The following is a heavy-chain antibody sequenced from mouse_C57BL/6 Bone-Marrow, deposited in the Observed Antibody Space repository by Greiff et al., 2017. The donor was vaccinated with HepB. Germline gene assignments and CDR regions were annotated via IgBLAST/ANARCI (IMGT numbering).Heavy chain of an antibody. CDR1: GFSLTSYG. Sequence: QVQLQQSGPGLVQPSQSLSITCTVSGFSLTSYGVHWVRQSPGKGLEWLGVIWSGGSTDYNAAFISRLSISKDNSKSQVFFKMNSLQADDTAIYYCARDLSLWLGWYFDVWGTGTTVTVSS. D-gene: IGHD2-2*01. V-gene: IGHV2-2*01. J-gene: IGHJ1*03. CDR3: ARDLSLWLGWYFDV. CDR2: IWSGGST.